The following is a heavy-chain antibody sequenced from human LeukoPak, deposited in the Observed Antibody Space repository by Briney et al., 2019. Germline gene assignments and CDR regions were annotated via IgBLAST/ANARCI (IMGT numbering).Heavy chain of an antibody. CDR2: ILPIIGTA. CDR1: GGTFSRYA. V-gene: IGHV1-69*13. CDR3: ATSRIAVAGTGLDY. D-gene: IGHD6-19*01. Sequence: SVKVSCKASGGTFSRYAISWVRQAPGQGLEWTGGILPIIGTANYAQKLQGRVTITADESTSTAYMELSSLRSEDTAVYYCATSRIAVAGTGLDYWGQGTLVTVSS. J-gene: IGHJ4*02.